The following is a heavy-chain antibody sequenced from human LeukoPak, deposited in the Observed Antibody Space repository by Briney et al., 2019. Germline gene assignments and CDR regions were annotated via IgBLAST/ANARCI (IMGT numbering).Heavy chain of an antibody. CDR1: GGSISSGSYY. V-gene: IGHV4-61*02. D-gene: IGHD3-3*01. Sequence: SETLSLTCTVSGGSISSGSYYWSWIRQPAGKGLESIGRIYTSGSTNYNPSLKSRATISVDTSKNQFSLKLSSVTAADTAVYYCARDPYYDFWSGYYSPAFDIWGQGTMVTVSS. CDR3: ARDPYYDFWSGYYSPAFDI. J-gene: IGHJ3*02. CDR2: IYTSGST.